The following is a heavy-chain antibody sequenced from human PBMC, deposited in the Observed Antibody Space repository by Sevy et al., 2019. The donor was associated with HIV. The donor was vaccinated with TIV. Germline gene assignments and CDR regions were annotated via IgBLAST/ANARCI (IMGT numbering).Heavy chain of an antibody. CDR2: IYPGDSDT. CDR3: ARFGSYRLAYDGMDV. J-gene: IGHJ6*02. CDR1: GYSFTNYL. Sequence: GESLKISCKGSGYSFTNYLIGWVRQMPGKGLELMGIIYPGDSDTRYSPSFQGQVTISADKSISTAYLQWRSLRASDTAMYYCARFGSYRLAYDGMDVWGQWTTVTVSS. D-gene: IGHD2-15*01. V-gene: IGHV5-51*03.